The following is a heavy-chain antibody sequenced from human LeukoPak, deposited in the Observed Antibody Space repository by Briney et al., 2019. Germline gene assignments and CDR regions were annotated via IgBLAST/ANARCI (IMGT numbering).Heavy chain of an antibody. D-gene: IGHD3-22*01. Sequence: PGGSLRLSCAASGFTFSSHGMNWVRQAPGKGLEWVSSITSSSSYIYYADSVKGRFTISRDNAKNSLYLQMNSLRAEDTAVYYCARHVVAVGFDYWGQGTLVTVSS. CDR3: ARHVVAVGFDY. J-gene: IGHJ4*02. CDR2: ITSSSSYI. CDR1: GFTFSSHG. V-gene: IGHV3-21*01.